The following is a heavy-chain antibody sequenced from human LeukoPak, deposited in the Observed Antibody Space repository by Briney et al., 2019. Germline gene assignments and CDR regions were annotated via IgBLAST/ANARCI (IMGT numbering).Heavy chain of an antibody. CDR2: ISSSSSTI. Sequence: GGSLRLSCAASGFTFSSYSMNWVGQAPGKGLEWVSYISSSSSTIYYADSVKGRFTISRDNAKNSLYLQMNSLRAEDTAVYYCARDTSYGDPDYWGQGTLVTVSS. V-gene: IGHV3-48*01. J-gene: IGHJ4*02. D-gene: IGHD4-17*01. CDR1: GFTFSSYS. CDR3: ARDTSYGDPDY.